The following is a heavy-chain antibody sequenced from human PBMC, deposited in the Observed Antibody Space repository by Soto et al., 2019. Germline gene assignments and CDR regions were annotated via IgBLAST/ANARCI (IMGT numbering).Heavy chain of an antibody. CDR1: GNTFTSYD. Sequence: GASVKVSCKASGNTFTSYDINWVRQATGQGLEWMGWMNPNSGNTGYAQKFQGRVTMTRNTSISTAYMELSSLRSEDTAVYYCARGDCSGGSCIYYYGMDVWGQGTTVTVSS. V-gene: IGHV1-8*01. CDR3: ARGDCSGGSCIYYYGMDV. CDR2: MNPNSGNT. J-gene: IGHJ6*02. D-gene: IGHD2-15*01.